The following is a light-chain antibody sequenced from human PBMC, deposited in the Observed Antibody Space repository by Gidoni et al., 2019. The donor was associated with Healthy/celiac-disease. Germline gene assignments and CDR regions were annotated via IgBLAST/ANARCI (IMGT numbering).Light chain of an antibody. Sequence: SYVLTQPPSVPVAPGKTARITCGGNNIGSKSVHWYQQKPGQAPVLVIYYDSDRPSGIPERFSGSNSGNTATLTISRVEAGDEADYYCQVWDSSSDHLYVFGTGTKVTVL. CDR2: YDS. CDR1: NIGSKS. V-gene: IGLV3-21*04. CDR3: QVWDSSSDHLYV. J-gene: IGLJ1*01.